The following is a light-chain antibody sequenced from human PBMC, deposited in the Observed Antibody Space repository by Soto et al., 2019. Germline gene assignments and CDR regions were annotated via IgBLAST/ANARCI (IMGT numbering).Light chain of an antibody. CDR1: QSVSSNY. CDR2: GAS. CDR3: QEYGTSRT. J-gene: IGKJ1*01. Sequence: EIVLTQSPGTLSLSPGERATLSCRASQSVSSNYLAWYQQRPGQAPRLLVYGASSRATGIPDRFSGSGSGTDFTLNISRLEPEDFALYYCQEYGTSRTFGQGTKVEIK. V-gene: IGKV3-20*01.